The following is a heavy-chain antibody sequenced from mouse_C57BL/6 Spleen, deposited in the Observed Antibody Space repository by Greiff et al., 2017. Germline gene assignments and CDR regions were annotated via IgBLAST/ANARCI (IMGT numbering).Heavy chain of an antibody. CDR1: GFTFSSYG. V-gene: IGHV5-6*01. Sequence: EVKLVESGGDLVKPGGSLKLSCAASGFTFSSYGMSWVRQTPDKRLEWVATISSGGSYTYYPDSVKGRFTISRDNAKNTLYLQMSSLKSEDTAMYYCARHDYGSSYRYFDVWGTGTTVTVSS. D-gene: IGHD1-1*01. CDR3: ARHDYGSSYRYFDV. J-gene: IGHJ1*03. CDR2: ISSGGSYT.